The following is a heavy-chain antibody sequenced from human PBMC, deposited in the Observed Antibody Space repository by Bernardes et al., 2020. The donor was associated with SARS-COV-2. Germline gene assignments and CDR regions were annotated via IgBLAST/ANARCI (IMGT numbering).Heavy chain of an antibody. J-gene: IGHJ3*02. CDR2: ISGSGGST. Sequence: GGSLRLSCAASGFTFSSYAMSWVRQAPGKGLEWVSAISGSGGSTYYADSVKGRFTISRDNSKNTLYLQMNSLRAEDTAVYYCAKDNCSSTSCYGGSAFDIWGQGTMVTVSS. V-gene: IGHV3-23*01. CDR1: GFTFSSYA. CDR3: AKDNCSSTSCYGGSAFDI. D-gene: IGHD2-2*01.